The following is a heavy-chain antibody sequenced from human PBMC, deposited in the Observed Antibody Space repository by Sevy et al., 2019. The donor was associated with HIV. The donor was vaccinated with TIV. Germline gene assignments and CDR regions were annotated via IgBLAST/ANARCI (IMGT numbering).Heavy chain of an antibody. Sequence: GGSLRLSCAASAFTFSGYWMSWVRQAPGKGLEWVANIKEDGNEKYYVDSVKGRFTISRDNAKNSLYLQMNSLRAEDTAVYSCARVRSDYGDYYYYYYYMDVWGKGTTVTVSS. V-gene: IGHV3-7*03. CDR1: AFTFSGYW. CDR2: IKEDGNEK. CDR3: ARVRSDYGDYYYYYYYMDV. D-gene: IGHD4-17*01. J-gene: IGHJ6*03.